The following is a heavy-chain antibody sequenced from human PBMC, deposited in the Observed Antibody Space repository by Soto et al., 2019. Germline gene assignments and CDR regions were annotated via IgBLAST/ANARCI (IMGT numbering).Heavy chain of an antibody. V-gene: IGHV4-31*02. D-gene: IGHD1-1*01. J-gene: IGHJ3*02. Sequence: QVRLQEWGPGLVKPSQTLSLKCSVSGGSITTGGRYWSWIRQLPGKGMERIGDIYYSGNTYSNASLKSRGTISVEAAKNQFSLKLSSVTAADTGVYYCARALVFTGGDGFDIWGQGRLVTVSS. CDR2: IYYSGNT. CDR3: ARALVFTGGDGFDI. CDR1: GGSITTGGRY.